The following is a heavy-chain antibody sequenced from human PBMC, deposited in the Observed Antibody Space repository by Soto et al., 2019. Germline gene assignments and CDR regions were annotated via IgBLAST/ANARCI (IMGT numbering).Heavy chain of an antibody. Sequence: PSETLSLTCTVSRVSTSDYFWSWIRQPPGKGLEWIGYIFHTGSTNYNPSLKSRVTISLATSKKQFSLKLNSVTAADTAVYYCATQRPGTGGHRRNWFAPWGQGTLVPVDS. CDR1: RVSTSDYF. D-gene: IGHD2-8*02. J-gene: IGHJ5*02. CDR2: IFHTGST. CDR3: ATQRPGTGGHRRNWFAP. V-gene: IGHV4-4*09.